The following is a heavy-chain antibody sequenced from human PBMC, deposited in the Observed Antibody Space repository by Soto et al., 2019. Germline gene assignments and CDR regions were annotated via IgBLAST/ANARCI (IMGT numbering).Heavy chain of an antibody. V-gene: IGHV3-7*03. D-gene: IGHD1-7*01. CDR3: ARALSITRTTLGYYYGMDV. Sequence: GGSLRLSCAASGFTFSSYWMSWVRQAPGKGLEWVANIKQDGSEKYYVDSVKGRFTISRDNAKNSLYLQMNSLRAEDTAVYYCARALSITRTTLGYYYGMDVWGQGTTVTVSS. J-gene: IGHJ6*02. CDR1: GFTFSSYW. CDR2: IKQDGSEK.